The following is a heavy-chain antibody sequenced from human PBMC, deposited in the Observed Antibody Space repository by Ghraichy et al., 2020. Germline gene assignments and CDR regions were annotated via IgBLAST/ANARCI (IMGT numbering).Heavy chain of an antibody. CDR2: ITGGGGST. V-gene: IGHV3-23*01. Sequence: GGSLRLSCAASGFTFSSYAMSWVRQTPGKGLEWVSTITGGGGSTYYADSVKGRFTISRDNSENTLYLQMNSLRAEDTAVYYCAKGWRAAGFYYFDYWGQGTLVTVSS. J-gene: IGHJ4*02. D-gene: IGHD6-13*01. CDR3: AKGWRAAGFYYFDY. CDR1: GFTFSSYA.